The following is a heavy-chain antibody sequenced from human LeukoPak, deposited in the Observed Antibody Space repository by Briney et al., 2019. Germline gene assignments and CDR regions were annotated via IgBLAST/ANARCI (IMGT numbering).Heavy chain of an antibody. CDR2: INHSGST. V-gene: IGHV4-34*01. J-gene: IGHJ4*02. CDR1: GGSFSGYY. CDR3: ARGTDYSSGWYFDY. D-gene: IGHD6-19*01. Sequence: SETLSLTCAVYGGSFSGYYWSWIRQPPGKGLEWIREINHSGSTNYNPSLKSRVTISVDTSKNQFSLKLSSVTAADTAVYYCARGTDYSSGWYFDYWGQGTLVTVSS.